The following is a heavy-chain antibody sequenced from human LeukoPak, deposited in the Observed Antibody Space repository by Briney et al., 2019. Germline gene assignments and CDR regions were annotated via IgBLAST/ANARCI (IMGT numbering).Heavy chain of an antibody. CDR3: VRVGSVAGSDYLDY. Sequence: QPGGSLGLSCAVSGFTFSDHFLDWVRRAPGKGLEWVGRSRNKAKSYTTEYAASVKGRFTISRDDSKNSLYLQMDSLKTEDTAVYYCVRVGSVAGSDYLDYWGQGTLVTVSS. V-gene: IGHV3-72*01. CDR2: SRNKAKSYTT. J-gene: IGHJ4*02. CDR1: GFTFSDHF. D-gene: IGHD6-19*01.